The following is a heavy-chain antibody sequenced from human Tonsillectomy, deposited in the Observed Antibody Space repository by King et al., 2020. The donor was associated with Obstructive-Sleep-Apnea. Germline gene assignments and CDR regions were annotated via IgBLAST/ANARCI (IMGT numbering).Heavy chain of an antibody. D-gene: IGHD6-13*01. CDR2: ISYDGSHK. Sequence: VQLVESGGGVVQPGRSLRLSCAASGFTFSTYAMHWVRQVPGKGLEWVAVISYDGSHKYYADSLKGRFTIFRDNSKNTLYLQMNSLRPEDTAVYYCARTAVDPYSSSGYYYYYGMDVWGQGTTVTVSS. J-gene: IGHJ6*02. V-gene: IGHV3-30-3*01. CDR3: ARTAVDPYSSSGYYYYYGMDV. CDR1: GFTFSTYA.